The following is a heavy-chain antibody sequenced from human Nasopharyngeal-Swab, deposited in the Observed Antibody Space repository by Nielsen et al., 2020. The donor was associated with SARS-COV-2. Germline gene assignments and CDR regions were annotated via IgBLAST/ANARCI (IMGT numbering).Heavy chain of an antibody. Sequence: SETLSLTCAVYGGSFSGHQWSWVRQPPGKGLEWIGEGSHGGGTNYNPSLKSRVTISVATSKNQFSLKLSSVTAADMAVYYCARGQNDYGDDVATRTRYYFYYMDVWGRGTTVTVSS. J-gene: IGHJ6*03. D-gene: IGHD4-17*01. V-gene: IGHV4-34*01. CDR2: GSHGGGT. CDR3: ARGQNDYGDDVATRTRYYFYYMDV. CDR1: GGSFSGHQ.